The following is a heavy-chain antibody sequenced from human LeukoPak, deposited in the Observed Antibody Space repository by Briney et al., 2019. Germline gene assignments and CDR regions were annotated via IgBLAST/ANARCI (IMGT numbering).Heavy chain of an antibody. CDR1: GFTFSSYE. CDR2: TSSSGSTI. V-gene: IGHV3-48*03. Sequence: GGSLRLSCAASGFTFSSYEMNWVRQAPGQGLEWVSYTSSSGSTIYYADSVKGRFTISRDNAKNSLYLQMNSLRAEDTAVYYCARSQGYYDSSGYYIRWGQGTLVTVSS. CDR3: ARSQGYYDSSGYYIR. D-gene: IGHD3-22*01. J-gene: IGHJ4*02.